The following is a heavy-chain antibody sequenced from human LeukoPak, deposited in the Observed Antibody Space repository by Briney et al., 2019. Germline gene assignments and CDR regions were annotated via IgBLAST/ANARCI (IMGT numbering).Heavy chain of an antibody. D-gene: IGHD2-15*01. CDR1: GFTFSSYE. V-gene: IGHV3-48*03. Sequence: GGSLRLSCAASGFTFSSYEMNWVRQAPGKGLEWVSCISSSGSTIYYADSVKGRFTISRDNAKNSLYLQMNSLRAEDTAVYYCARDRGSGGSCLFDYWGQGTLVTVSS. CDR3: ARDRGSGGSCLFDY. CDR2: ISSSGSTI. J-gene: IGHJ4*02.